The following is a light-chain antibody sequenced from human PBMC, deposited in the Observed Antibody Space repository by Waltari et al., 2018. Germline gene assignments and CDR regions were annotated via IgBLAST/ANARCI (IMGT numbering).Light chain of an antibody. CDR1: SSDVGGYYY. V-gene: IGLV2-14*01. CDR3: SSYSSSNTWV. CDR2: DVG. J-gene: IGLJ3*02. Sequence: QSALTQPASVYGSPGQSITIPCTGSSSDVGGYYYVSWYQQHPGKAPTLIFYDFDVGKRPSGFFECFSGSKSGSTASLTISGLQADDEADYYCSSYSSSNTWVFGGGTKLTVL.